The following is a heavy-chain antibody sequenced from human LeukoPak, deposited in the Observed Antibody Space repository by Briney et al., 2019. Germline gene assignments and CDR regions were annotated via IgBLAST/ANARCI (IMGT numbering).Heavy chain of an antibody. CDR2: IYWDDDK. CDR3: AHRLVHGYRYGSYYFDS. D-gene: IGHD5-18*01. J-gene: IGHJ4*02. Sequence: SGPTLVKPTQTLTLTCTFSGFSLSTSGVGVGWIRQPPGKALEWLALIYWDDDKRYSPSVKRRLAITKDTSKNQVVLTMTNMDPVDTATYYCAHRLVHGYRYGSYYFDSWGQGTLVTVSS. CDR1: GFSLSTSGVG. V-gene: IGHV2-5*02.